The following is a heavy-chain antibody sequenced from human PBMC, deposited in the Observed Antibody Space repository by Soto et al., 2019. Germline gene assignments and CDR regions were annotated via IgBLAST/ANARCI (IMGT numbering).Heavy chain of an antibody. CDR3: AREDRDRETGLVPAAIDGMDV. J-gene: IGHJ6*02. V-gene: IGHV1-69*08. CDR1: GGTFSRYS. CDR2: IIPIFGIA. D-gene: IGHD2-2*01. Sequence: QVQLVQSGAEVKKPGSSVKVSCKASGGTFSRYSITWVRQAPGHGLEWIGRIIPIFGIASYAQKFQGRVTMTADESTSTGYMELSSLRSDDTAVYYCAREDRDRETGLVPAAIDGMDVWGHGTTVTVSS.